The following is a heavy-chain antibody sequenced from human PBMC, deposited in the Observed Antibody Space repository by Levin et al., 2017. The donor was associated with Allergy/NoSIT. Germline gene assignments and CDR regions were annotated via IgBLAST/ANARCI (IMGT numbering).Heavy chain of an antibody. Sequence: SQTLSLTCTVSGASIYTPLYYWAWIRQPPGKGLEWIGTINYSGTTYYNPSLKSRITVSVDTSKNQFSLKLNSVTATDTAIYYCARHGGFSSAGYVDYWGQGTLVTISS. J-gene: IGHJ4*02. V-gene: IGHV4-39*01. D-gene: IGHD6-19*01. CDR2: INYSGTT. CDR3: ARHGGFSSAGYVDY. CDR1: GASIYTPLYY.